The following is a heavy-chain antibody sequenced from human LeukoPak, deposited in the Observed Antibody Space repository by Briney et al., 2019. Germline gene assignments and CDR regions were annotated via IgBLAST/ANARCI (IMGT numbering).Heavy chain of an antibody. V-gene: IGHV4-59*08. J-gene: IGHJ4*02. CDR3: AGGSIVGATYFDY. CDR2: IYYRST. Sequence: SETLSLTCTVSGGSISSYYWSWIRQPPGKGLEWIGYIYYRSTNYNPSLKSRVTISVDTSKNQFSLKLSSVTAADTAVYYCAGGSIVGATYFDYWGQGTLVTVSS. CDR1: GGSISSYY. D-gene: IGHD1-26*01.